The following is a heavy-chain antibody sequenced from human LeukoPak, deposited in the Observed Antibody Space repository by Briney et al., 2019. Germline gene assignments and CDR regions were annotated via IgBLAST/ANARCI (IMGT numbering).Heavy chain of an antibody. CDR3: ARARVLQYFDWLNTLRYYYMDV. J-gene: IGHJ6*03. Sequence: GASVKVSCKASGYTFTSYDINWVRQATGQGLEWMGWMNPNSGNTGYAQKFQGRVTITRNTSISTAYMELSSLRSEDTAVYYCARARVLQYFDWLNTLRYYYMDVWGKGTTVTVSS. CDR2: MNPNSGNT. CDR1: GYTFTSYD. D-gene: IGHD3-9*01. V-gene: IGHV1-8*03.